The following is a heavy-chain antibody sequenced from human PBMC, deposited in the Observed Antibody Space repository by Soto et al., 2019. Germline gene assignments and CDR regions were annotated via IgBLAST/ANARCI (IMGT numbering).Heavy chain of an antibody. CDR2: ISGSGGST. Sequence: GGSLRLSCAASGFTFSSYAMSWVRQAPGKGLEWVSAISGSGGSTYYADSVKGRFTISRDNSKNTLYLQMNSLRAEDTAVYYCAKDLEYYDFWSGYYDAFDNWGQGIRVTVAS. CDR3: AKDLEYYDFWSGYYDAFDN. D-gene: IGHD3-3*01. V-gene: IGHV3-23*01. J-gene: IGHJ3*02. CDR1: GFTFSSYA.